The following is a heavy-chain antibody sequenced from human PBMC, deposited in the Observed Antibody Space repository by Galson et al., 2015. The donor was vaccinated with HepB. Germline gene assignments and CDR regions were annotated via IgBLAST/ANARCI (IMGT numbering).Heavy chain of an antibody. CDR3: ARGGYCSSTSCYNNYYYYYGMDV. CDR1: GYTFTSYA. Sequence: SVKVSCKASGYTFTSYAMHWVRQAPGQRLEWMGWINAGNGNTKYSQKFQGRVTITRDTSASTAYMELSSLRSEDTAVYYCARGGYCSSTSCYNNYYYYYGMDVWGQGTTVTVSS. CDR2: INAGNGNT. V-gene: IGHV1-3*01. J-gene: IGHJ6*02. D-gene: IGHD2-2*02.